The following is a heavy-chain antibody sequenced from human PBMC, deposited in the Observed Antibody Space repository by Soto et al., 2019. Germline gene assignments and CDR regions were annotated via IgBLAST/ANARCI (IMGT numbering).Heavy chain of an antibody. Sequence: GGSLRLSCAASGFSFSSYSMNWVRQAPGKGLEWVSYISSWSNTIYYADSVKGRFTISRDNAKNSLYLQMNSLRDEDTAVYYCARDPGYCSGGSCYENMDVWGQGTTVTSP. D-gene: IGHD2-15*01. V-gene: IGHV3-48*02. CDR3: ARDPGYCSGGSCYENMDV. J-gene: IGHJ6*02. CDR1: GFSFSSYS. CDR2: ISSWSNTI.